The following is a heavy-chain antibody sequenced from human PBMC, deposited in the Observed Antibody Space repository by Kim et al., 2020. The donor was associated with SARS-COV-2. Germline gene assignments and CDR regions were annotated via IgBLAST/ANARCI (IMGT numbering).Heavy chain of an antibody. D-gene: IGHD2-2*01. J-gene: IGHJ6*02. Sequence: GGSLRLSCAASGFTFSSYSMNWVRQAPGKGLEWVSYISSSSSTIYYADSVKGRFTISRDNAKNSLYLRMNSLRAEDTAVYYCASQEDRYCSSTSCYEYYYYGMDVWGQGTTVTVSS. V-gene: IGHV3-48*04. CDR1: GFTFSSYS. CDR2: ISSSSSTI. CDR3: ASQEDRYCSSTSCYEYYYYGMDV.